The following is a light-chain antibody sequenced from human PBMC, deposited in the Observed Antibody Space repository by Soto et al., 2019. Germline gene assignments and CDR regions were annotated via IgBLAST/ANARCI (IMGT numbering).Light chain of an antibody. V-gene: IGKV1-5*03. CDR1: QDIAIY. Sequence: IQLTQYPSSLSASVGDRVTITCRASQDIAIYLAWYQQKPGEAPKLLIYKASSLESGVPSRFSGSGSGTEYTLTISSLQPDDFAPYYCQQYNSYSRTFGQGTKVDIK. CDR2: KAS. CDR3: QQYNSYSRT. J-gene: IGKJ1*01.